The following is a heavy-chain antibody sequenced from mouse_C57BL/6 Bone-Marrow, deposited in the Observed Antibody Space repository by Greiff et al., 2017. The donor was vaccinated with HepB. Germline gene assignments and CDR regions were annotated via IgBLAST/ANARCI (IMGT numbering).Heavy chain of an antibody. CDR3: ARDANYGTDY. V-gene: IGHV7-1*01. Sequence: EVQLVDSGGGLVQSGRSLRLSCATSGFTFSDFYMEWVRQAPGKGLEWIAASRNKANDYTTEYSASVKGRFIVSRDTSQSILYLQMNALRAEDTAIYYCARDANYGTDYWGQGTTLTVSS. CDR2: SRNKANDYTT. CDR1: GFTFSDFY. J-gene: IGHJ2*01. D-gene: IGHD2-1*01.